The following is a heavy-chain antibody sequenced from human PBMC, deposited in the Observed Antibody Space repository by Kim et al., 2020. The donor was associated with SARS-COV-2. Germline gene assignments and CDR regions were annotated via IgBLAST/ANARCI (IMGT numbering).Heavy chain of an antibody. CDR3: ARLEVAAGTYYYMDV. Sequence: SETLSLTCTVSGGSISSYYWSWIRQPPGKGLEWIGYIYYSGSTNYNPSLKSRVTISVDTSKNQFSLKLSSVTAADTAVYYCARLEVAAGTYYYMDVWGKGTTVTVSS. J-gene: IGHJ6*03. CDR2: IYYSGST. V-gene: IGHV4-59*08. CDR1: GGSISSYY. D-gene: IGHD6-13*01.